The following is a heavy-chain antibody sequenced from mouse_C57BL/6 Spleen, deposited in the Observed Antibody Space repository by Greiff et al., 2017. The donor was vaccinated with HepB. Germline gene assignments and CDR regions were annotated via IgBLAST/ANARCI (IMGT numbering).Heavy chain of an antibody. CDR3: TRSGYGSSFYAMDY. CDR2: IDPETGGT. J-gene: IGHJ4*01. CDR1: GYTFTDYE. V-gene: IGHV1-15*01. D-gene: IGHD1-1*01. Sequence: VKLVESGAELVRPGASVTLSCKASGYTFTDYEMHWVKQTPVHGLEWIGAIDPETGGTAYNQKFKGKAILTADKSSSTAYMELRSLTSEDSAVYYCTRSGYGSSFYAMDYWGQGTSVTVSS.